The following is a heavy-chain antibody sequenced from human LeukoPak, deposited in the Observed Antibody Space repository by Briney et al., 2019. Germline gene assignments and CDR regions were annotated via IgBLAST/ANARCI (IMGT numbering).Heavy chain of an antibody. CDR3: AKGNHPHYYGSGSYSDY. CDR1: GFTFSSYG. V-gene: IGHV3-30*18. CDR2: ISYDGSNK. Sequence: GGSLRLSCAASGFTFSSYGMHWVRQAPGKGLEWVAVISYDGSNKYYADSVKGRFTISRDNAKNSLYLQMNSLRAEDTALYYCAKGNHPHYYGSGSYSDYWGQGTLVTVSS. D-gene: IGHD3-10*01. J-gene: IGHJ4*02.